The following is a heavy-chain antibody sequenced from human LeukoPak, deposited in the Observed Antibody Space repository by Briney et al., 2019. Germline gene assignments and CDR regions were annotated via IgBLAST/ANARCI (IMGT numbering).Heavy chain of an antibody. CDR1: GFTFSSYS. J-gene: IGHJ4*02. D-gene: IGHD2-2*01. CDR3: ARDEPIVVVPAAIGGLVDY. Sequence: AGGSLRLSCAASGFTFSSYSMNWVRQAPGKGLEWVSSISSSSSYIYYADSVKGRFTISRDNAKNSLYLQMNSLRAEDTAVYYCARDEPIVVVPAAIGGLVDYWGQGTLVTVSS. V-gene: IGHV3-21*01. CDR2: ISSSSSYI.